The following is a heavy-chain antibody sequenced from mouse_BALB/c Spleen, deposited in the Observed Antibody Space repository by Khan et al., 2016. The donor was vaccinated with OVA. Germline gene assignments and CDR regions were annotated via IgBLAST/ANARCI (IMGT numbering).Heavy chain of an antibody. CDR3: ARLAYYYNSEGFAY. D-gene: IGHD1-1*01. J-gene: IGHJ3*01. V-gene: IGHV5-6*01. CDR2: ISSGGSYT. Sequence: EVELVESGGVLVKPGGSLKLSCAASGFTFSTYGMSWVRQIPDKRLEWVATISSGGSYTYYPDGVKGRFTISRDNAKNTLYLQMNSLNSEDTAMYYCARLAYYYNSEGFAYWGQGTLVTVSA. CDR1: GFTFSTYG.